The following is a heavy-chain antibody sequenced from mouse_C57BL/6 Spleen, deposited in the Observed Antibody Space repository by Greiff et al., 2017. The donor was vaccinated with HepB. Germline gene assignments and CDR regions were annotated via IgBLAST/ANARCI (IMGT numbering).Heavy chain of an antibody. J-gene: IGHJ3*01. V-gene: IGHV5-9-1*02. D-gene: IGHD2-2*01. CDR3: TREGGGYRAWFAY. CDR2: ISRGGDYT. Sequence: EVKVVESGEGLVKPGGSLKLSCAASGFTFSSYAMSWVRQTPGKRLEWVAYISRGGDYTNYADNVKGRCTISRDNARNTLYLQMSSLKSEDTAMYYCTREGGGYRAWFAYWGQGTLVTVSA. CDR1: GFTFSSYA.